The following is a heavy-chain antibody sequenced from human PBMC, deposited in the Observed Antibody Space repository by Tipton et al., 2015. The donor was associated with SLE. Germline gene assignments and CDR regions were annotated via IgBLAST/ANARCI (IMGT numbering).Heavy chain of an antibody. V-gene: IGHV3-30-3*01. CDR1: GFTFSGYA. Sequence: SLRLSCAASGFTFSGYAMHWVRQAPGKGLEWVAVISYDGSNKYYADSVKGRFTISRDNSKSTLYLQMNSLRAEDTALYYCARGKRSQLLFGDYYYGMDVWGQGTTVTVSS. D-gene: IGHD2-2*01. CDR3: ARGKRSQLLFGDYYYGMDV. CDR2: ISYDGSNK. J-gene: IGHJ6*02.